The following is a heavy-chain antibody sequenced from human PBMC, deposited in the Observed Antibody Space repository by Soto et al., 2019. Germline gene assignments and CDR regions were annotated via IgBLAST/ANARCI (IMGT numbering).Heavy chain of an antibody. D-gene: IGHD3-9*01. J-gene: IGHJ6*02. CDR1: GGSISSGSYY. CDR2: IYHSGSA. CDR3: ARLSDYYDILTGDYPDDMDV. V-gene: IGHV4-39*01. Sequence: SETLSLTCTVSGGSISSGSYYLGCIRQPPGKGLEWIGIIYHSGSAYYNPSLKSRVTISVDTSKNQFSLKLTSVTAADTAVYYCARLSDYYDILTGDYPDDMDVWGQGTTVT.